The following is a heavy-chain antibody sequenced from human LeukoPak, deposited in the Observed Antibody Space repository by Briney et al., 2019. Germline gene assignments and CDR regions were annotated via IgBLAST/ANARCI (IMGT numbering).Heavy chain of an antibody. CDR3: AKAGHSGDDYMDV. V-gene: IGHV3-43*01. Sequence: GGSLRLSCAASGFTFDDYTMHWVRQAPGKGLEWVSLISWDGGSTYYADSVKGRFTISRDNSKNSQYLQMNSLRTEDTALYYCAKAGHSGDDYMDVWGKGTTVTVSS. J-gene: IGHJ6*03. D-gene: IGHD5-24*01. CDR2: ISWDGGST. CDR1: GFTFDDYT.